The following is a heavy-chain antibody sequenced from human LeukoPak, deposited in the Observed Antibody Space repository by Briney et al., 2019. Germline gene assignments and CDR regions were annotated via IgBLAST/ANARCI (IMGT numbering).Heavy chain of an antibody. D-gene: IGHD3-10*01. CDR2: ISYDGSKK. CDR3: ARAKPKNMVRGLIMRRESRYYFDY. CDR1: GFTFSRYG. J-gene: IGHJ4*02. Sequence: GGTLRLSCAASGFTFSRYGMHWVRQAPGKGLEWVAVISYDGSKKYYADSVKGRFTISRDNSKSTLYIQMNSLRAEDTAVYYCARAKPKNMVRGLIMRRESRYYFDYWGQGTLVTVSS. V-gene: IGHV3-30*03.